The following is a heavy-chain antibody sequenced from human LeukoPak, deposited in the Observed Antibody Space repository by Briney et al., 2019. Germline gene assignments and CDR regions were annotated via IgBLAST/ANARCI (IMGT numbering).Heavy chain of an antibody. D-gene: IGHD3-10*01. CDR2: INPTGGSA. V-gene: IGHV1-46*01. CDR1: GYTFTSYY. CDR3: ARDQYYYGSGSYYNAVDY. J-gene: IGHJ4*02. Sequence: ASVKVSCKASGYTFTSYYMHWVRQAPGHGLEWMGIINPTGGSATYAQKFRGRVTMTRDTSTSTVYMELSSLRSEDTAVYYCARDQYYYGSGSYYNAVDYWGQGTLVTVSS.